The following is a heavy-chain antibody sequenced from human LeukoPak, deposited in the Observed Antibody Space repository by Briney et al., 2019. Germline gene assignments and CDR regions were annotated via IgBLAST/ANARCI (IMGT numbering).Heavy chain of an antibody. CDR2: VRYDGSNK. CDR1: GFTFSSYG. V-gene: IGHV3-30*02. D-gene: IGHD3-22*01. CDR3: AKDHYDSSGYYEKYFDY. Sequence: PGGSLRLSCAASGFTFSSYGMHWVRQAPGKGLEWVAFVRYDGSNKYYADSVKGRFTISRDNSKNTLYLQMNSLRAEDAAVYYCAKDHYDSSGYYEKYFDYWGQGTLVTVSS. J-gene: IGHJ4*02.